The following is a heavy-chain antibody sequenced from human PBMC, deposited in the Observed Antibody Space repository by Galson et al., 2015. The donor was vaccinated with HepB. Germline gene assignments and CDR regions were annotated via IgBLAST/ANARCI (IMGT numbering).Heavy chain of an antibody. CDR1: GYTFTSYG. J-gene: IGHJ5*02. CDR2: ISAYNGNT. V-gene: IGHV1-18*04. Sequence: SVKVSCKASGYTFTSYGISWVRQAPGQGLEWMGWISAYNGNTNYAQKLQGRVTMTTDTSTSTAYMELRSLRSDDTAVYYCARGGYYYDSSGSENWFDPWGQGTLVTVSS. CDR3: ARGGYYYDSSGSENWFDP. D-gene: IGHD3-22*01.